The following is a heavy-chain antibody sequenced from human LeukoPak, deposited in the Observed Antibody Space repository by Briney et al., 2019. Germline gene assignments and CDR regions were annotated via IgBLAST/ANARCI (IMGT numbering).Heavy chain of an antibody. V-gene: IGHV3-21*01. CDR2: ISSSSSYI. CDR3: ARDLTECTSCFSGPDY. CDR1: GFTFSSYS. J-gene: IGHJ4*02. Sequence: GGSLRLSCAASGFTFSSYSMNWVRQAPGKGLEWVSSISSSSSYIYYADSVKGRFTISRDNAKNSLYLQMNSLRAEDTAVYYCARDLTECTSCFSGPDYWGQGTLVTVSS. D-gene: IGHD2-2*01.